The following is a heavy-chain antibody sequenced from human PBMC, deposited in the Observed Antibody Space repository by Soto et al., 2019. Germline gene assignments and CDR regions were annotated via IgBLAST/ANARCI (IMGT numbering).Heavy chain of an antibody. CDR2: TYFRSKWYN. D-gene: IGHD1-1*01. Sequence: SQTLSLTCGISGDSVSSYSAAWNWIRQSPSRGLEWLGRTYFRSKWYNDYTLSVKGRITINPDTSKNQFSLQLNSVTPAHTPVYYCTGDRVHMERHYGMDVRGKRSRLSVSS. CDR1: GDSVSSYSAA. CDR3: TGDRVHMERHYGMDV. V-gene: IGHV6-1*01. J-gene: IGHJ6*04.